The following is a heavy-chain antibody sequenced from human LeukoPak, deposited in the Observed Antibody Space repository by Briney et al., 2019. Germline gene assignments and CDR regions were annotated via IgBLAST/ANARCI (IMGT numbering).Heavy chain of an antibody. J-gene: IGHJ4*02. V-gene: IGHV3-53*01. D-gene: IGHD3-22*01. CDR2: IYSGGST. CDR1: GFTVSSNY. CDR3: ATVGYDSSGYYYVFDY. Sequence: GGSLRLSCAASGFTVSSNYMSWVRQAPGKGLEWVSVIYSGGSTYYADSVKGRFTISRDNSKNTLYLQMNGLRAEDTAVYYCATVGYDSSGYYYVFDYWGQGTLVTVSS.